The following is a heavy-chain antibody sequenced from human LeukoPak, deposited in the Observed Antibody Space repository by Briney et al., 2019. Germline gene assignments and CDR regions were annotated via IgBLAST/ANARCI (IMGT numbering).Heavy chain of an antibody. Sequence: GGSLRLSCAASGFTFSSYSMNWVRQAPGKGLEWVSSISSSSSYIYYADSVKGRFTISRDNAKNSLYLQMNSLRAEDTAVYYCARGRIAVAGTGSYWGQGTLVTVSS. D-gene: IGHD6-19*01. CDR2: ISSSSSYI. CDR3: ARGRIAVAGTGSY. CDR1: GFTFSSYS. J-gene: IGHJ4*02. V-gene: IGHV3-21*01.